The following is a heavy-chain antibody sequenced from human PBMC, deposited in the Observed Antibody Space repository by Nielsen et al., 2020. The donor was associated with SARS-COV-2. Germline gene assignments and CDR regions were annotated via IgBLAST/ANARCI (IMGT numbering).Heavy chain of an antibody. D-gene: IGHD6-13*01. CDR3: AVSSSWYPNYYYYYGMDV. CDR2: IIPIFGTA. Sequence: SVKVSCKASGGTFSSYAISWVRQAPGQGLEWMGGIIPIFGTANCAQKFQGRVTITADESTSTAYMELSSLRSEDTAVYYCAVSSSWYPNYYYYYGMDVWGQGTTVTVSS. CDR1: GGTFSSYA. J-gene: IGHJ6*02. V-gene: IGHV1-69*13.